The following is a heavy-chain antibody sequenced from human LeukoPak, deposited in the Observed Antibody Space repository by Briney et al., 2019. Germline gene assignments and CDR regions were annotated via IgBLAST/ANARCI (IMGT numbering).Heavy chain of an antibody. D-gene: IGHD2-21*01. Sequence: GGSLRLSCAASGFTFSTYAMSWVRQAPGKGLEWVANINEDGGEKYYVDSVRGRFTISRDNAKNSLYLQMNSLRAEDTAVYYCARGREIAVIWGQGTLVTVSS. CDR3: ARGREIAVI. CDR2: INEDGGEK. V-gene: IGHV3-7*01. CDR1: GFTFSTYA. J-gene: IGHJ4*02.